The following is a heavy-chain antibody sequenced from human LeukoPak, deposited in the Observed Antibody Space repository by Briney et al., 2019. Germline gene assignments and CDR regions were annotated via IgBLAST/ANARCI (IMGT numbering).Heavy chain of an antibody. CDR2: ITNTGNT. J-gene: IGHJ6*02. Sequence: SETLSLTCTVSGDSISNSAYYWVWIRPPPGKELEWIGTITNTGNTYSNPSLKSRVTISIDTSKTQISLKLTSVTAADTAVFYCARKTPGTSVDVWGQGTPVTVSS. CDR3: ARKTPGTSVDV. V-gene: IGHV4-39*01. D-gene: IGHD3-10*01. CDR1: GDSISNSAYY.